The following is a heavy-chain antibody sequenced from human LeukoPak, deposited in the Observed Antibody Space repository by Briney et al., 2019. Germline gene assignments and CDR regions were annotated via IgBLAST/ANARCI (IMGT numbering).Heavy chain of an antibody. J-gene: IGHJ4*02. CDR1: GGSISSLIYY. V-gene: IGHV4-39*07. Sequence: SETLSLTCTVSGGSISSLIYYWGWIRQPPGKGLEWIGSIHYSGSTYYSPSLKSRVTISVDTSRNQFSLKLTSVTAADTAVYYRARDGPIKWGQGTLVTVSS. D-gene: IGHD5-24*01. CDR2: IHYSGST. CDR3: ARDGPIK.